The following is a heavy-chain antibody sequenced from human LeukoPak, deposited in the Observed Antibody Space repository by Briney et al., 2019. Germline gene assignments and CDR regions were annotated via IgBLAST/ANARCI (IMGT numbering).Heavy chain of an antibody. V-gene: IGHV5-51*01. Sequence: GESLKISCKGSGYSLTSYWIGWVRQMPGKGLEWMGIIYPGDSDTRYSPSFQGQVTISADKSISTAYLQWSSLKASDTAMYYCARGPRSLYCSSTSCYRVGYYYYMDVWGKGATVTVSS. D-gene: IGHD2-2*02. CDR2: IYPGDSDT. J-gene: IGHJ6*03. CDR3: ARGPRSLYCSSTSCYRVGYYYYMDV. CDR1: GYSLTSYW.